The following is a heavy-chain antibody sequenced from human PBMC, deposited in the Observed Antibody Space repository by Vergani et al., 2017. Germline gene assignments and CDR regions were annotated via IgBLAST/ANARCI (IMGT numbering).Heavy chain of an antibody. D-gene: IGHD2-2*01. CDR2: ISSSSSYI. V-gene: IGHV3-21*01. CDR3: ARDRYCSSTSCNGYYYYYMDV. CDR1: GFTFSSYS. J-gene: IGHJ6*03. Sequence: EVQLVESGGGLVKPGGSLRLSCAASGFTFSSYSMNWVRQAPGKGLEWVSSISSSSSYIYYADSVKGRFTISIDNAKNSLYLQMNSLRAEDTAVYYCARDRYCSSTSCNGYYYYYMDVWGKGTTVTVSS.